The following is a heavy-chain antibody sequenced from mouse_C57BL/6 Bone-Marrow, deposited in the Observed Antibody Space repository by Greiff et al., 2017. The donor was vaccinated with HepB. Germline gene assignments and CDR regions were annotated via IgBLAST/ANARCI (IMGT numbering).Heavy chain of an antibody. CDR3: ARNWVDY. CDR1: GFTFSSYA. J-gene: IGHJ2*01. D-gene: IGHD4-1*01. Sequence: EVKLVESGGGLVKPGGSLKLSCAASGFTFSSYAMSWVRQTPEKRLEWVATISDGGSYTYYPDNVKGRFTISRDNAKNNLYLQMSHLKSEDTAMYYCARNWVDYWGQGTTLTVSS. CDR2: ISDGGSYT. V-gene: IGHV5-4*03.